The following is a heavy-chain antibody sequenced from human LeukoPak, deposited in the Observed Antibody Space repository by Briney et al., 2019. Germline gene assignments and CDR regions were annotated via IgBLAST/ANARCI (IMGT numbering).Heavy chain of an antibody. D-gene: IGHD4-23*01. V-gene: IGHV1-58*02. CDR1: GFTVTPSA. Sequence: SVKVSCKASGFTVTPSAILGVRQARGQRLDGIEWGVGGCGNTNYAQNFQERVTITRDMSTSTAYMELSSLSSEDTAVFYCAADPDYNGNGDAFDFWDQGTMVTVSS. CDR2: GVGGCGNT. J-gene: IGHJ3*01. CDR3: AADPDYNGNGDAFDF.